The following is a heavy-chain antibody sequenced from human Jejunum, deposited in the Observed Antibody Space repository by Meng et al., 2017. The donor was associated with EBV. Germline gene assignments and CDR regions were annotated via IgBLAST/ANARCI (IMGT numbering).Heavy chain of an antibody. D-gene: IGHD3-9*01. CDR3: ATQPHDPNYPAGYFDWPFDY. CDR1: GFPFRPFT. Sequence: EVPLEESGGXLVRPGXSLTLSWPASGFPFRPFTVTWVRQAPGKGLEWVASISSLSDYIYYAGSVKGRFTISRDNARNSLYLQMNSLRAEDKALYYCATQPHDPNYPAGYFDWPFDYWGQGTLVTVSS. CDR2: ISSLSDYI. J-gene: IGHJ4*02. V-gene: IGHV3-21*01.